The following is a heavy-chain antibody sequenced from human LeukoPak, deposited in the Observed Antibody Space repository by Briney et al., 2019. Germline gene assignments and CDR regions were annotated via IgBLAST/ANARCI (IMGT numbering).Heavy chain of an antibody. CDR1: GFTFSSYA. J-gene: IGHJ5*02. CDR3: AKAPAMIVVGNWFDP. CDR2: ISGSGGST. D-gene: IGHD3-22*01. Sequence: GGSLRLSCAASGFTFSSYAMSWVRQAPGKGLEWVSAISGSGGSTYYADSVKGRFTISRDNSKNTLYLQMNSLRAEDTAVYYRAKAPAMIVVGNWFDPWGQGTLVTVSS. V-gene: IGHV3-23*01.